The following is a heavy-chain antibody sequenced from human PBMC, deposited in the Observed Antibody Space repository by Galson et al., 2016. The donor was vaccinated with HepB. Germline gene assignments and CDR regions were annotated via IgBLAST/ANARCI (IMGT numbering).Heavy chain of an antibody. V-gene: IGHV3-74*01. CDR1: GFTFSSYW. Sequence: SLRLSCAASGFTFSSYWMHWVRQAPGKGLMWVSRISTDGSSTRYADSVKGRFTISRDNAKNTLYLQMRSLRAEDSAMYFCARNPYSGPRYYYGLDVWGRGTMATVSS. CDR2: ISTDGSST. D-gene: IGHD4-23*01. CDR3: ARNPYSGPRYYYGLDV. J-gene: IGHJ6*02.